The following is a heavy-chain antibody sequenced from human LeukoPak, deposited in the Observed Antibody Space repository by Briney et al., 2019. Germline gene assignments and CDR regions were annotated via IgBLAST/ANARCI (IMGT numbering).Heavy chain of an antibody. Sequence: PGGSLRLSCAVSGITLNNYGMSWVRQAPGKGLEWVAGISDSGGRTNYADSVKGRFTISRDNPKNTLYLQMNSLRVEDTAVYFCAKRGVVIRVILVGFHKEANYFDSWGQGALVTVSS. CDR1: GITLNNYG. D-gene: IGHD3-22*01. CDR2: ISDSGGRT. J-gene: IGHJ4*02. CDR3: AKRGVVIRVILVGFHKEANYFDS. V-gene: IGHV3-23*01.